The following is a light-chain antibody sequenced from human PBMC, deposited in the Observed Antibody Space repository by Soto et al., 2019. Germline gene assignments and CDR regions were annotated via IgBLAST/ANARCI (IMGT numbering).Light chain of an antibody. CDR2: DVS. V-gene: IGLV2-14*03. Sequence: QSVLTQPASASGSPGQSITISCTGTMSDVGRYNYVSWYQQYPGKAPKAVIYDVSNRPSGVSNRFSGSKSGNTASLTISGLQAEDEADYYCNSYAGTSTPYIFGTGTKVTVL. CDR1: MSDVGRYNY. CDR3: NSYAGTSTPYI. J-gene: IGLJ1*01.